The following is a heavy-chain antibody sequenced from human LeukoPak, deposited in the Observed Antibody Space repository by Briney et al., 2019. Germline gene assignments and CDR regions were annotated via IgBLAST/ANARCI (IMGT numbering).Heavy chain of an antibody. Sequence: GGSLRLSCAVSGFTFSSYAMSWVRQAPGKGLEWVSVISGSGGSTYYADSVKGRFTISRDNSKNTLYLQKNSLRAEDTAVYYCAKTGKNSFRRIAGGPFDIWGQGTMVTVSS. CDR2: ISGSGGST. CDR1: GFTFSSYA. D-gene: IGHD6-13*01. J-gene: IGHJ3*02. V-gene: IGHV3-23*01. CDR3: AKTGKNSFRRIAGGPFDI.